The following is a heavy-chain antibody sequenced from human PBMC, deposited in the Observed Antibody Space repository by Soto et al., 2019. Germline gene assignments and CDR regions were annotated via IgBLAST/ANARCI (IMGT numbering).Heavy chain of an antibody. CDR1: GFTFTDYP. Sequence: PGGSLRLSCAASGFTFTDYPMGWIRQAPGKGLEWVSAIGGSGRSTYLADSVKARFTISRDNSKNTLYVQMNSLGAEDSAIYYCVKGSASIRPYYFDYWGQGTLVTVSS. J-gene: IGHJ4*02. CDR2: IGGSGRST. CDR3: VKGSASIRPYYFDY. D-gene: IGHD6-6*01. V-gene: IGHV3-23*01.